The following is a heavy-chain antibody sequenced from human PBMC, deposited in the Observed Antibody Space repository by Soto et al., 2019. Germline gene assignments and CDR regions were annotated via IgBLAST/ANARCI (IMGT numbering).Heavy chain of an antibody. V-gene: IGHV3-30*18. D-gene: IGHD1-1*01. CDR1: GFTFSSYA. Sequence: PGGSLRLSCVASGFTFSSYAMSWVRQAPGKGLEWVALTSYDGNNEYYTDSVKGRFTISRDNSKNTLFLQMNSPRPEDTAVYYCAKDKGVFNWATSYFDYWGQGALVTVSS. CDR2: TSYDGNNE. J-gene: IGHJ4*02. CDR3: AKDKGVFNWATSYFDY.